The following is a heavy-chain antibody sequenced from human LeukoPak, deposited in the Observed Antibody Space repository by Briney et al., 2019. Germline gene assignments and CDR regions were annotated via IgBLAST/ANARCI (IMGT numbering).Heavy chain of an antibody. V-gene: IGHV3-20*04. D-gene: IGHD3-22*01. CDR1: GFTFDDYG. J-gene: IGHJ6*03. CDR3: ARHYDSSGFSSYYCMDV. CDR2: INWNGGST. Sequence: GGSLRLSCAASGFTFDDYGMSWVRQAPGKGLEWVSGINWNGGSTGYADSVKGRFTISRDNAKNSLYLQMNSLRAEDTALYYCARHYDSSGFSSYYCMDVWGKGTTVTVSS.